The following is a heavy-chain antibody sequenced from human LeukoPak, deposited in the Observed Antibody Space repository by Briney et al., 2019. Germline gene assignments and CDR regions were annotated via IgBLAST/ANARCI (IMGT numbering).Heavy chain of an antibody. V-gene: IGHV1-18*01. Sequence: ASVKVSCKASGYIFTTYGISWVRQAPGQGLEWMGWISAHNGNTKYAQKVQGRVTMTTDTSTSTAHMELRSLRSDDTAVYYCTREGYGGHRDFDFWGQGTLVTVSS. CDR3: TREGYGGHRDFDF. J-gene: IGHJ4*02. D-gene: IGHD5-12*01. CDR2: ISAHNGNT. CDR1: GYIFTTYG.